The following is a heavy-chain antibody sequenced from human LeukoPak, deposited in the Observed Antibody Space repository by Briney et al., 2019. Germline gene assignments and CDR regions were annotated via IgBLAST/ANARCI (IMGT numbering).Heavy chain of an antibody. CDR1: GGSISSYY. CDR3: ARVTGKIDY. V-gene: IGHV4-59*01. CDR2: MYYSGST. J-gene: IGHJ4*02. D-gene: IGHD1-20*01. Sequence: SETLSLTCTVSGGSISSYYWSWIRRPPGKRLEWIGYMYYSGSTNYNPSLKSRVTISADTSKNQFSLKLSSVTAADTAVYYCARVTGKIDYWGQGTLVTVSS.